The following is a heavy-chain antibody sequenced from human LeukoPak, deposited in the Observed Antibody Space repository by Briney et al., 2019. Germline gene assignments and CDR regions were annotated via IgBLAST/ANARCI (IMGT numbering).Heavy chain of an antibody. J-gene: IGHJ4*02. CDR1: GYTFTGYY. D-gene: IGHD6-19*01. CDR2: INAGNGDT. Sequence: GASVKVSCKASGYTFTGYYMHWVRQAPGQRLEWMGWINAGNGDTKYSQEFQGRVTITRDTSASTAYMELSSLRSEDMAVYYCARQGSSGWYVSIDYWGQGTLVTVSS. CDR3: ARQGSSGWYVSIDY. V-gene: IGHV1-3*03.